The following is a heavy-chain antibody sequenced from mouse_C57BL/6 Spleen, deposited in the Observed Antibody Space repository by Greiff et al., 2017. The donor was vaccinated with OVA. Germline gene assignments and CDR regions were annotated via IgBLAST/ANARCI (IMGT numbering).Heavy chain of an antibody. V-gene: IGHV1-15*01. J-gene: IGHJ3*01. Sequence: QVQLQPSGAALVRPGASVTLSCKASCYTFTDYEMHLVKQTPVHVLEWIGALDPETGGTASHPKFKGKAILTADNSSSTAYMELRSLTSEDSAVYYCTRKDYDAWFAYWGQGTLVTVSA. CDR3: TRKDYDAWFAY. D-gene: IGHD2-4*01. CDR2: LDPETGGT. CDR1: CYTFTDYE.